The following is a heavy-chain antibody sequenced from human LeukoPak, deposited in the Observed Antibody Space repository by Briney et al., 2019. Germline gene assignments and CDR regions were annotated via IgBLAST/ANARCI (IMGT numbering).Heavy chain of an antibody. CDR3: AREAESAAAVN. CDR2: IYHSGTT. V-gene: IGHV4-38-2*02. Sequence: PSETLSLTCTVSGYPISSGYQWGWIRQSPGKGLEWIGSIYHSGTTYYNPSLKSRVTISVDASKNRFSLKLHSVTAADTAVYYCAREAESAAAVNWGQGTLVTVSS. CDR1: GYPISSGYQ. D-gene: IGHD6-13*01. J-gene: IGHJ4*02.